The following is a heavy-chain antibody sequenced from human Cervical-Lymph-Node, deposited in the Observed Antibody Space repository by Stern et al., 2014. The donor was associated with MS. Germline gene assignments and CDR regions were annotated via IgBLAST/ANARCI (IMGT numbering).Heavy chain of an antibody. CDR1: GGTFSSYA. CDR2: IIPIFGTA. J-gene: IGHJ6*02. CDR3: ARGELKEGLVRGMDV. V-gene: IGHV1-69*01. Sequence: VQLVQSGAGVKKPGASVKVSCKASGGTFSSYAISWVRQAPGHGLEWMGGIIPIFGTANYAQNVQGRVTITADESTSTAYMELSSLRSEDTAVYYCARGELKEGLVRGMDVWGQGTTVTVSS. D-gene: IGHD1-26*01.